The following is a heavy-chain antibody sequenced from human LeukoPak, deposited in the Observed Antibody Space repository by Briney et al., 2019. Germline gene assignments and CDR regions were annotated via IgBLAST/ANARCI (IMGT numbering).Heavy chain of an antibody. Sequence: RASVKVSCKASGYTFTGYYMHWVRQAPGQGLEWMGWINPNSGGTNYAQKFQGRVTMTRDTSISTAYMELSRLRSDDTAVYYCARAYDSSGYWPEYFHHWGQGTLVTVSS. D-gene: IGHD3-22*01. CDR1: GYTFTGYY. J-gene: IGHJ1*01. V-gene: IGHV1-2*02. CDR3: ARAYDSSGYWPEYFHH. CDR2: INPNSGGT.